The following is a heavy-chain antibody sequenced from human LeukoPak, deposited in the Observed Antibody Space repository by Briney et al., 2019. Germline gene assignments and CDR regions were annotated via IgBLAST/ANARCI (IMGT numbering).Heavy chain of an antibody. D-gene: IGHD6-19*01. CDR1: GFTFSSYS. CDR3: ARLEVAGTAPFDY. V-gene: IGHV3-21*01. Sequence: GGSLRLSCAASGFTFSSYSMNWVRQAPGKGLEWVSSISSSSSYIYYADSVKGRFTISRDNAKNSLYLQMNSLRAEDTAVYYCARLEVAGTAPFDYWGQGTLVTVSS. J-gene: IGHJ4*02. CDR2: ISSSSSYI.